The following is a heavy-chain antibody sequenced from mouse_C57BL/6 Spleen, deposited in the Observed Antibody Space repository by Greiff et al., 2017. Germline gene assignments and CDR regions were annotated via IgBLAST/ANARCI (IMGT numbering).Heavy chain of an antibody. J-gene: IGHJ2*01. CDR1: GFNIKNTY. CDR3: ARDRLYYYGSIDYYFDY. D-gene: IGHD1-1*01. CDR2: IDPANGNT. V-gene: IGHV14-3*01. Sequence: EVQLQQSVAELVRPGASVKLSCTASGFNIKNTYMHWVKQRPEQGLEWIGRIDPANGNTKYAPKFQGKATITADTSSNTAYLQLSSLTSEDTAIYYCARDRLYYYGSIDYYFDYWGQGTTLTVSS.